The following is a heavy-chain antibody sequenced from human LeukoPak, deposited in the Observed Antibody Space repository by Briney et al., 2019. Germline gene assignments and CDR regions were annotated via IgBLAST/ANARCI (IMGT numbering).Heavy chain of an antibody. D-gene: IGHD6-19*01. CDR3: ARVWPRIAVAGLNFDY. CDR2: INPNSGGT. Sequence: ASVKVSCKASGYTFTGYYMHWVGQAPGQGEEWMGWINPNSGGTNYAQKFQGRATMTRDTSISTAYMELSRLRSDDTAVYYCARVWPRIAVAGLNFDYWGQGTLVTVSS. V-gene: IGHV1-2*02. CDR1: GYTFTGYY. J-gene: IGHJ4*02.